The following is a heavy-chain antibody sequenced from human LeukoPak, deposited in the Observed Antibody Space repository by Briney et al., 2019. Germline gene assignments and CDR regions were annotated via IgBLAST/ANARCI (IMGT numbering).Heavy chain of an antibody. CDR1: GVTFSTYG. J-gene: IGHJ4*02. D-gene: IGHD3-10*01. CDR2: IWYDRSEI. CDR3: ALRRGEDY. Sequence: GRSLRLSCAASGVTFSTYGMHWVRQAPGKGLEWVAVIWYDRSEIYYADSVRGRFTISRDNSKNTLYLQMNSLRAEDTAVYYCALRRGEDYWGQGTLVTVSS. V-gene: IGHV3-33*01.